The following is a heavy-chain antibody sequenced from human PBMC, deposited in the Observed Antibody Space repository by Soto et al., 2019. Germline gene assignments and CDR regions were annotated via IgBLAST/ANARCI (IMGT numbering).Heavy chain of an antibody. CDR3: ARVPDR. V-gene: IGHV4-30-2*01. D-gene: IGHD2-2*01. CDR2: IYHSGST. CDR1: GGSISSGGYS. Sequence: SETLSLTCAVSGGSISSGGYSWSWIRQPPGKGLDWIGYIYHSGSTYYNPSLKSRVTISVDRSKNQFSLKLSSVTAADTAVYYCARVPDRWGQGTLVTVS. J-gene: IGHJ5*02.